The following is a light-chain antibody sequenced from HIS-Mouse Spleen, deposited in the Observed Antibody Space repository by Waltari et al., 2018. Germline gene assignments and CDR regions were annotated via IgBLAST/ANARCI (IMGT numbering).Light chain of an antibody. V-gene: IGLV2-8*01. J-gene: IGLJ1*01. CDR3: SSYTSSSTF. CDR1: SSDVGGYNY. Sequence: QSALTQPPSASGSPGQSVTISCTGTSSDVGGYNYVSWYQQHPGKAPKLMIYEVSKRPSGVPDRFSGSKSGNTASLTVSGLQAEDEADYYCSSYTSSSTFFGTGTKVTVL. CDR2: EVS.